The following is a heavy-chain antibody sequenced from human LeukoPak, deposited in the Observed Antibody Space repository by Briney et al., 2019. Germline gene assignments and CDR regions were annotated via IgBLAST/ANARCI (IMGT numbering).Heavy chain of an antibody. Sequence: SETLSLTCAVYGGSFSGYYWSWIRQPPGKGLEWIGEINHSGSTNYNPSLKSRVTISVDTSKNQFSLKLSSVTAADTAVYYCARLWGHRGSYGPPPKYSQHWGQGPRVPVSS. CDR2: INHSGST. V-gene: IGHV4-34*01. D-gene: IGHD1-26*01. CDR1: GGSFSGYY. J-gene: IGHJ1*01. CDR3: ARLWGHRGSYGPPPKYSQH.